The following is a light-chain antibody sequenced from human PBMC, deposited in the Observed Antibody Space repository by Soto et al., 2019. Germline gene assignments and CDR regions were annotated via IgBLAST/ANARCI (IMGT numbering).Light chain of an antibody. CDR2: GAS. J-gene: IGKJ2*01. V-gene: IGKV3-15*01. CDR1: QSVSDN. CDR3: QQSNNWPYT. Sequence: EVVMTQSPATLSVSPGERATLSCRASQSVSDNLAWYQQKPGQPPRLLIYGASTRATGIPARFSASGSGTEFTLTISSRQSEDFAVYYCQQSNNWPYTFGQGTKLDIK.